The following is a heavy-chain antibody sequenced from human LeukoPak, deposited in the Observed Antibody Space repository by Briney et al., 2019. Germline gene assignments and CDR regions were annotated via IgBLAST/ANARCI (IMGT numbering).Heavy chain of an antibody. V-gene: IGHV4-30-4*01. J-gene: IGHJ4*02. CDR1: GGSISSGDYY. CDR2: IYYSGST. D-gene: IGHD2-2*01. CDR3: ARVRRPPAHKIDY. Sequence: SQTLSLTCTVSGGSISSGDYYWSWIRQPPGTGLEWIGYIYYSGSTYYNPSLKSRVTISVDTSKNQFSLKLSSVTAADTAVYYCARVRRPPAHKIDYWGQGTLVTVSS.